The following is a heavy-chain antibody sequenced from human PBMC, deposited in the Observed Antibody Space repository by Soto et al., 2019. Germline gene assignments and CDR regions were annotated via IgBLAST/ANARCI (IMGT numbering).Heavy chain of an antibody. D-gene: IGHD5-18*01. Sequence: SETLSLTCTVSGGSISSSSSYWAWIRQPPGKGLEWIGSIYYSGRTDYNPSLKSRVPISVDTSKNQFSLKLSSVTAADTAVYSCARQSAAARSGYPYYYYGMAVWGQGTTFTVSS. V-gene: IGHV4-39*01. CDR3: ARQSAAARSGYPYYYYGMAV. J-gene: IGHJ6*02. CDR1: GGSISSSSSY. CDR2: IYYSGRT.